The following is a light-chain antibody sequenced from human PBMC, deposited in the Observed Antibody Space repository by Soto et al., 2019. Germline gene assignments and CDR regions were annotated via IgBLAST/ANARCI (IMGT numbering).Light chain of an antibody. CDR1: SNDIGANDY. CDR2: EAA. J-gene: IGLJ2*01. Sequence: QSALTQPASVSGSPGQSITISCTGTSNDIGANDYVSWYQHHPGQAPKILIYEAANRPSGVSHRFSGSKSGNTASLPISGLQAEDEADYFCTSSTSTSTLVFGGGTQLTVL. V-gene: IGLV2-14*01. CDR3: TSSTSTSTLV.